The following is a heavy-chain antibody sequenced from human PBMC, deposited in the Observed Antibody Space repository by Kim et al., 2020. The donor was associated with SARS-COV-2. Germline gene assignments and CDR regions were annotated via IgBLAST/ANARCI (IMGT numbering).Heavy chain of an antibody. CDR3: ARETHGPKVPAARPYYYYYGMDV. CDR1: GYTFTSYY. V-gene: IGHV1-46*01. Sequence: ASVKVSCKASGYTFTSYYMHWVRQAPGQGLEWMGIINPSGGSTSYAQKFQGRVTMTRDTSTSTVYIELSSLRSEDTAVYYCARETHGPKVPAARPYYYYYGMDVWGQGTTVTVSS. CDR2: INPSGGST. D-gene: IGHD2-2*01. J-gene: IGHJ6*02.